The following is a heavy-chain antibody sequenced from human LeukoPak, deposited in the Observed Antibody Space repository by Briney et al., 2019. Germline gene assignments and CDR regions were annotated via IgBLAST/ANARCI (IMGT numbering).Heavy chain of an antibody. Sequence: PSETLSLTCTVSGGSISSYYWTWIRQPPGKGLEWIGFVYYSGSTNYNPSLRSRVTMSVHTSKNQFSLRLSSVTAADTAVYYCARRYCSGSSCYSGFDYWGQGTLVTVSS. V-gene: IGHV4-59*01. CDR2: VYYSGST. CDR3: ARRYCSGSSCYSGFDY. D-gene: IGHD2-15*01. J-gene: IGHJ4*02. CDR1: GGSISSYY.